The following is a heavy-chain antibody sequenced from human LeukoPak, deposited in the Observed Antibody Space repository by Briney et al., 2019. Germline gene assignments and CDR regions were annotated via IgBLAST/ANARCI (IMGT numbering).Heavy chain of an antibody. J-gene: IGHJ4*02. CDR2: IIPIFGTA. CDR1: GGTFSSYA. D-gene: IGHD3-22*01. Sequence: ASVKVSCKTSGGTFSSYAITWVRQAPGQGLEWMGGIIPIFGTANYAQKFQGRVTITADESTSTAYMELSSLRSEDTAVYYCARDPSYDSSGTDYWGQGTLVTVSS. V-gene: IGHV1-69*13. CDR3: ARDPSYDSSGTDY.